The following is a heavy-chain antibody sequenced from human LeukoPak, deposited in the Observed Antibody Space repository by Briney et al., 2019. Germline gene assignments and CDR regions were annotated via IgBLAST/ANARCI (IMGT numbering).Heavy chain of an antibody. CDR3: ARVAGSYYFGY. V-gene: IGHV4-30-4*01. CDR1: GGSISSGDYY. J-gene: IGHJ4*02. CDR2: IYYSGST. D-gene: IGHD1-26*01. Sequence: SETLSLTCTVSGGSISSGDYYWSSIRQPPGKGLEWIGYIYYSGSTHYNPSLKSRVTISVDTSKNQFSLKLSSVTAADTAVYYCARVAGSYYFGYWGQGTLVTVSS.